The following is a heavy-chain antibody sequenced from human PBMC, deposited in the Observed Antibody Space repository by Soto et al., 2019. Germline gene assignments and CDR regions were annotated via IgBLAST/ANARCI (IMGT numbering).Heavy chain of an antibody. CDR3: AKASYGRHMMTTVTKRGEKGDHFDY. CDR2: ISGSGGST. CDR1: GFTFSSYA. D-gene: IGHD4-17*01. J-gene: IGHJ4*02. V-gene: IGHV3-23*01. Sequence: EVQLLESGGGLVQPGGSLRLSCAASGFTFSSYAMSWVRQAPGKGLEWVSAISGSGGSTYYADSVKGRFTISRDNSKNTLYLQMNSLRAEDTAVYYCAKASYGRHMMTTVTKRGEKGDHFDYWGQGTLVTVSS.